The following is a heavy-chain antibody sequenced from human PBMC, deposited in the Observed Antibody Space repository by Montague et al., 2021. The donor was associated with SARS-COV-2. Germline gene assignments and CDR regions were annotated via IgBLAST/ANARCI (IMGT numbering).Heavy chain of an antibody. CDR1: GGSITSGGYY. D-gene: IGHD6-19*01. V-gene: IGHV4-31*03. J-gene: IGHJ3*02. CDR3: ARVHFVSSGWYPDAFDI. Sequence: TLSLTCTVSGGSITSGGYYWSWIRQHPGKGLEWIGYICYSGSTYYNPSLKSRLTISVDTSKNQFSLKLSSVTAADTAVYYCARVHFVSSGWYPDAFDIWGQGTMVTVSS. CDR2: ICYSGST.